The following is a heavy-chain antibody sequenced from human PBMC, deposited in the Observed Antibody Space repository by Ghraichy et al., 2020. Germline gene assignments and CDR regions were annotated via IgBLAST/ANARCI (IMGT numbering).Heavy chain of an antibody. CDR1: GDSVSRNSAA. D-gene: IGHD2-15*01. CDR3: ATDPADPWSWFDP. CDR2: TYYRSKWYN. J-gene: IGHJ5*02. V-gene: IGHV6-1*01. Sequence: SQTLSLTCAISGDSVSRNSAAWNWIRQSPSRGLEWLGRTYYRSKWYNDYAVSVRSRIIINPDTSKNQFSLQLNSVTPEDTAVYYCATDPADPWSWFDPWGQGALVTVSS.